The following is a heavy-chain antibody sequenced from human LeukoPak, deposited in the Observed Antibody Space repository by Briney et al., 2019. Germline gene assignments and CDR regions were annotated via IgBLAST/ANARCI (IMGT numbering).Heavy chain of an antibody. V-gene: IGHV5-51*01. CDR1: GYSFTSYW. CDR3: ARPNITSYYDSRGYDAFDV. CDR2: IYPGDSDT. Sequence: GESLKISCKGSGYSFTSYWIGWVRQMPGKGLEWMGIIYPGDSDTRYSPSFQGQVTISADKSVNTAYLQWSSLKASDTAMYYCARPNITSYYDSRGYDAFDVWGQGTMVTVYS. J-gene: IGHJ3*01. D-gene: IGHD3-22*01.